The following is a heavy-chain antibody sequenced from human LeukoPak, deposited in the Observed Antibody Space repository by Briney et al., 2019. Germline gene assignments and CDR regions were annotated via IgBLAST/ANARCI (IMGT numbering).Heavy chain of an antibody. CDR3: AREIPYYYDSSGYDY. J-gene: IGHJ4*02. CDR1: GFTFSSNY. CDR2: IYSGGST. D-gene: IGHD3-22*01. Sequence: GGSLRLSCAASGFTFSSNYMSWVRQAPGKGLEWVSVIYSGGSTYYADSVKGRFTISRDNSKNTLYLQMNSLRAEDTAVYYCAREIPYYYDSSGYDYWGQGTLVTVSS. V-gene: IGHV3-66*01.